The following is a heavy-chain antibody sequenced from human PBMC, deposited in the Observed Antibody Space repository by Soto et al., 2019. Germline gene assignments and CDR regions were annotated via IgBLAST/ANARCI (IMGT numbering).Heavy chain of an antibody. D-gene: IGHD2-21*01. V-gene: IGHV3-7*01. Sequence: EVQLVESGGGLVQPGGSLRLSCEASGFMFSAYWMSWVRQDPRKGLEWVATISGGASDKFYVDSVKGRVTISRDDAKTSRYLQMNSLMDEDTAGYCGVRDDWHRFNHWGQGTLVTVSS. CDR1: GFMFSAYW. CDR2: ISGGASDK. J-gene: IGHJ4*02. CDR3: VRDDWHRFNH.